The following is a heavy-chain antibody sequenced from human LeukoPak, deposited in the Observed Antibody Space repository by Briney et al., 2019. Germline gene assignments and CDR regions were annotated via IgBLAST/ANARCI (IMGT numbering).Heavy chain of an antibody. CDR2: IGWNGGAK. CDR3: AKDTSYYYGSGSYGHYYYYMDV. J-gene: IGHJ6*03. V-gene: IGHV3-9*01. Sequence: PGGSLRLSCAASGFTFDDYAMHWVRQAPGKGLEWVSRIGWNGGAKRYGDSVKGRFTISRDNDKNSLYLQMSSLRAEDTALYYCAKDTSYYYGSGSYGHYYYYMDVWGKGTTVTVSS. D-gene: IGHD3-10*01. CDR1: GFTFDDYA.